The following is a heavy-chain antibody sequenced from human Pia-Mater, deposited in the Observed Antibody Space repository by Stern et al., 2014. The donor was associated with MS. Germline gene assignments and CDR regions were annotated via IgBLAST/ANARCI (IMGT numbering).Heavy chain of an antibody. Sequence: VQLVESGAEVKKPGASVKVSCKVSGYTLTELSMHWVRQAPGKGIEWMGGFDPEDGETIYAQKFQGRVTMTEDTSTDTAYMELSSLRSEDTAVYYCAGMVRDDWYFDLWGRGTLVTVSS. CDR3: AGMVRDDWYFDL. CDR2: FDPEDGET. J-gene: IGHJ2*01. D-gene: IGHD3-10*01. V-gene: IGHV1-24*01. CDR1: GYTLTELS.